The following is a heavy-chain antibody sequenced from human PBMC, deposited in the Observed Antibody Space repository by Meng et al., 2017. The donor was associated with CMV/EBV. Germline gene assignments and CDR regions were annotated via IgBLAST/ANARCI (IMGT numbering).Heavy chain of an antibody. Sequence: ASVKVSCKASGYTFTSYGISWVRQAPGQGLEWMGWISAYNGNTNYAQKLQGRVTMTTDTSTSTAYMELSSLRSEDTAVYYCARASTTTYYYYGMDVWGQGTTVTVSS. J-gene: IGHJ6*02. CDR2: ISAYNGNT. CDR1: GYTFTSYG. V-gene: IGHV1-18*01. D-gene: IGHD1-26*01. CDR3: ARASTTTYYYYGMDV.